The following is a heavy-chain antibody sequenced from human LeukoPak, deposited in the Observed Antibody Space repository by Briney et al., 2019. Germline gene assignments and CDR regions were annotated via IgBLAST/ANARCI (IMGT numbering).Heavy chain of an antibody. V-gene: IGHV1-18*01. CDR3: ARAVGIAAAGVDY. D-gene: IGHD6-13*01. Sequence: ASVKVSCEASGYTFTSYGISWVRQAPGQGLEWMGWISAYNGNTNYAQKLQGRVTMTTDTSTSTAYIELRSLRSDDTAVYYCARAVGIAAAGVDYWGQGTLVTVSS. CDR1: GYTFTSYG. CDR2: ISAYNGNT. J-gene: IGHJ4*02.